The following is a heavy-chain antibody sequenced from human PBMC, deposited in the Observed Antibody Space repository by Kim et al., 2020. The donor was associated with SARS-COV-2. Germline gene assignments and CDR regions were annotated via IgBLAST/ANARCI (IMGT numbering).Heavy chain of an antibody. V-gene: IGHV3-11*01. D-gene: IGHD6-19*01. J-gene: IGHJ6*01. Sequence: GGSLRLSCVASGFTFDDYDMSWVRQAPGKGLEWVSYISASARNIYYADSVRGRFTISRDNSQNTLYLQMSSLRAEDTALYYCAREAHMAGHFYYYDHAM. CDR3: AREAHMAGHFYYYDHAM. CDR1: GFTFDDYD. CDR2: ISASARNI.